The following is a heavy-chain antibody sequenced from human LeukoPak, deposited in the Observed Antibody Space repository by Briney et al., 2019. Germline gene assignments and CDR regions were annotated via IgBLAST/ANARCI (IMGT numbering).Heavy chain of an antibody. CDR3: AKDFGEAAFDI. V-gene: IGHV3-30*18. D-gene: IGHD3-10*01. J-gene: IGHJ3*02. Sequence: GGSLRLSCAASGFTFSTYDMHWVRQAPGKGLEWVAIISYDGSDKYYADSVKGRFTISRDNSKNTLYLQMNSLRAEDSAVYYCAKDFGEAAFDIWGQGTMVTVSS. CDR2: ISYDGSDK. CDR1: GFTFSTYD.